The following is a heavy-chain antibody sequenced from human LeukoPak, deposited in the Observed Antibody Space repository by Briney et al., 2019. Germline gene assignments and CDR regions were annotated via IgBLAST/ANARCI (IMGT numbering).Heavy chain of an antibody. Sequence: SVKVSCKASGGTFSSYAISWVRQAPGQGLEWMGGIIPIFGTANYAQKFQGRVTITADESTSTAYMELSSLRSEDTAVYYCARSWTYYYGSGTPRRLDPWGQGTLVTVSS. V-gene: IGHV1-69*13. D-gene: IGHD3-10*01. J-gene: IGHJ5*02. CDR2: IIPIFGTA. CDR3: ARSWTYYYGSGTPRRLDP. CDR1: GGTFSSYA.